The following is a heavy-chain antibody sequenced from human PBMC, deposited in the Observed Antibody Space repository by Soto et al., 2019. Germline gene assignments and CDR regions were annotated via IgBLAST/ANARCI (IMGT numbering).Heavy chain of an antibody. CDR3: PSGIKGLPPSAFDT. Sequence: ASVKVSCKASGYTFSNYDINWVRQATGQGREWMGWLNPNTDKTGSAQKFQGRVTMTRNTSISTAYWELSGLRSDDTAVYYCPSGIKGLPPSAFDTWGQGTRAPASS. V-gene: IGHV1-8*01. D-gene: IGHD5-12*01. CDR2: LNPNTDKT. J-gene: IGHJ3*02. CDR1: GYTFSNYD.